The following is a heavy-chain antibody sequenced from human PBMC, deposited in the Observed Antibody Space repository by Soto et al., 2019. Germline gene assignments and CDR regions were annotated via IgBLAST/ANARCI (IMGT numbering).Heavy chain of an antibody. CDR3: ARDIMGTNYYYYGMDV. V-gene: IGHV4-59*01. J-gene: IGHJ6*02. CDR2: IYFSGST. Sequence: SETLSLTCTVSGASITPYYWTWIRQPPGKGLELIGYIYFSGSTNYNPSLKSRVTISVDTSKNLFSLNLTSVTAADTAVYYCARDIMGTNYYYYGMDVWGQGTTVTVSS. CDR1: GASITPYY. D-gene: IGHD2-8*01.